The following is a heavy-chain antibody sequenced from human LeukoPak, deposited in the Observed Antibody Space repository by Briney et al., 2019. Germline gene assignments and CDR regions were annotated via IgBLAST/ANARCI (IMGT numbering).Heavy chain of an antibody. CDR3: ARGTGDTAMVFVFDY. D-gene: IGHD5-18*01. J-gene: IGHJ4*02. V-gene: IGHV4-34*01. CDR1: GGSFSGYY. CDR2: INHSGST. Sequence: SETLSLTCAVYGGSFSGYYCSWLRQPPGKGLEWIGEINHSGSTNYNQSLKSRVTISVDTSKNQFSLKLSSVTAADTAVYYCARGTGDTAMVFVFDYWGQGTLVTVSS.